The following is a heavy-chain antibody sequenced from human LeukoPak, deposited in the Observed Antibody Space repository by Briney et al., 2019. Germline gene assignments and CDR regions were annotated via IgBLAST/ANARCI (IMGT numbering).Heavy chain of an antibody. CDR2: TYYRSKWYN. CDR1: GDSVSSKNGA. V-gene: IGHV6-1*01. J-gene: IGHJ4*02. D-gene: IGHD6-19*01. CDR3: ARDLGTTGWHTFDY. Sequence: SQTLSLTCAVSGDSVSSKNGAWNWIRQSPSRGLEWLGRTYYRSKWYNDYAESMEGRMTISQDTSKNQYSLHLNSVTPDDTAVYYCARDLGTTGWHTFDYWGLGTLVTVSS.